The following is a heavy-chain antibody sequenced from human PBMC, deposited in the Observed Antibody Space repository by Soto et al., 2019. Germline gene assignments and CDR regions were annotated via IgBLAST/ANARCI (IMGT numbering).Heavy chain of an antibody. CDR3: ARDVRECSSTSCYVPWGYYFDY. V-gene: IGHV3-7*01. J-gene: IGHJ4*02. CDR2: IKQDGSEK. D-gene: IGHD2-2*01. Sequence: GGSLRLSCAASGFTFSSYWMSWVRQAPGKGLEWVANIKQDGSEKYYVDSVKGRFTISRDNAKNSLYLQMNSLRAEDTAVYYCARDVRECSSTSCYVPWGYYFDYWGQGT. CDR1: GFTFSSYW.